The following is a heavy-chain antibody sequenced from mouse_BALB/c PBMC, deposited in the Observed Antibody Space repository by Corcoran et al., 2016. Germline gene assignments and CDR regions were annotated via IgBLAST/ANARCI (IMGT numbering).Heavy chain of an antibody. CDR2: IDPANGNT. J-gene: IGHJ3*01. Sequence: EVQLQQSGAELVKPGASVKLSCTASGFNIKDTYMHWVKQRPEQGLEWIGRIDPANGNTKYDPKFQGKATITADTSSNTAYLQLSSLTSEDTAVYYGTGDYRPSWFAYWGQGTLVTVSA. CDR1: GFNIKDTY. CDR3: TGDYRPSWFAY. V-gene: IGHV14-3*02. D-gene: IGHD2-14*01.